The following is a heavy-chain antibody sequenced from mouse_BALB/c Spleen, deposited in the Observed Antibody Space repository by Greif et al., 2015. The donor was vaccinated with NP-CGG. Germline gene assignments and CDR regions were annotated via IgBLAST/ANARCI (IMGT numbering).Heavy chain of an antibody. CDR3: ASYYGNYAMDY. D-gene: IGHD2-10*01. V-gene: IGHV1-7*01. CDR1: GYTFTSYW. Sequence: QVHVKQSGAELAKPGASVKMSCKASGYTFTSYWMHWVKQRPGQGLEWIGYINPSTGYTEYNQKFKDKATLTADKSSSTAYMQLSSLTSEDSAVYYCASYYGNYAMDYWGQGTSVTVSS. CDR2: INPSTGYT. J-gene: IGHJ4*01.